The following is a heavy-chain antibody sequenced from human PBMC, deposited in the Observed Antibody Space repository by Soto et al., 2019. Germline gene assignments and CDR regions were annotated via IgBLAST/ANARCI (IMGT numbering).Heavy chain of an antibody. CDR2: IKQDGSEK. CDR3: ARADDYGVTYYFDY. D-gene: IGHD4-17*01. CDR1: GFTFSSYW. V-gene: IGHV3-7*03. Sequence: VGSLRLSCAASGFTFSSYWMSWVRQAPGKGLEWVANIKQDGSEKYYVDSVKGRFTISRDNAKNSLYLQMNSLRAEDTAVYYCARADDYGVTYYFDYWGQGTLVTVS. J-gene: IGHJ4*02.